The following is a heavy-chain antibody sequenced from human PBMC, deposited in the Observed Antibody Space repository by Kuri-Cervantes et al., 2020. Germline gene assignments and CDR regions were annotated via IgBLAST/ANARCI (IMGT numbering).Heavy chain of an antibody. CDR1: GFTVSSNYA. CDR3: AKGPSDSHYWGFDP. D-gene: IGHD5-12*01. J-gene: IGHJ5*02. Sequence: GGSLRLSCAASGFTVSSNYAMAWVRQAPGKGLEWVSTIRGTGTSTYYADSVKGRFTISRDNSKNTLYLQMNSLRAEDTAVYYCAKGPSDSHYWGFDPWGQGALVTVSS. CDR2: IRGTGTST. V-gene: IGHV3-23*01.